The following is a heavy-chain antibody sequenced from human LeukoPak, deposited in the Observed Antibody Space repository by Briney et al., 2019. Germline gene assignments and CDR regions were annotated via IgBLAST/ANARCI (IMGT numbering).Heavy chain of an antibody. J-gene: IGHJ5*02. D-gene: IGHD6-6*01. Sequence: SETLSLTCAVYGGSFSGYYWSWIRQPPGKGLEWIGEINHSGSTNYNPSLKSRVTISVDTSKNQFSLKLSSVTAAHTAVYYCARELGARPPHWFDPWGQGTLVTVSS. CDR3: ARELGARPPHWFDP. CDR1: GGSFSGYY. CDR2: INHSGST. V-gene: IGHV4-34*01.